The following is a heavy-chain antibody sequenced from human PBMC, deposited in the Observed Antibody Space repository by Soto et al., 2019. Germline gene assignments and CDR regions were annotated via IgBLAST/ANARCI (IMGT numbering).Heavy chain of an antibody. CDR3: ARVSVPAAIRTYYYYMDV. CDR2: IKQDGSEK. Sequence: PGGSLRLSCAASGFTFSSYWMSWVRQAPGKGLEWVANIKQDGSEKYHVDSVKGRFTISRDNAKNSLYLQMNSLRAEDTAVYYCARVSVPAAIRTYYYYMDVWGKGTTVTVSS. CDR1: GFTFSSYW. J-gene: IGHJ6*03. V-gene: IGHV3-7*01. D-gene: IGHD2-2*02.